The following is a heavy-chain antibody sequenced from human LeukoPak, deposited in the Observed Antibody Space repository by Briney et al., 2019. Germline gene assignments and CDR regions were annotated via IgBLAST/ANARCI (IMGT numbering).Heavy chain of an antibody. D-gene: IGHD3-16*01. CDR2: IRSTGAGGNT. J-gene: IGHJ4*02. V-gene: IGHV3-23*01. CDR3: TRNGGGLGY. Sequence: PGGSLRLSCAASGFTFSNYDMIWVRQAPGKGLEWVSSIRSTGAGGNTYSADSVKGRSTTSRDDSKSTLFLQMDNLTAEDTAVYYCTRNGGGLGYWGQGALVTVSS. CDR1: GFTFSNYD.